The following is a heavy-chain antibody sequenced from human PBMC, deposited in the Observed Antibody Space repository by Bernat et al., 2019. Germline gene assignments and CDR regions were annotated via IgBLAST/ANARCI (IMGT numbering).Heavy chain of an antibody. V-gene: IGHV3-30*18. CDR1: GFTFSSYG. CDR2: ISFDGRNQ. D-gene: IGHD3-3*02. J-gene: IGHJ6*02. CDR3: AKGVSAGSTHFKWSGMDV. Sequence: QVQLVESGGGVVQPGRSLRLSCAASGFTFSSYGMHWVRQTPGKGLEWLAVISFDGRNQYYPDSVKGRFTISRDNVKNTLDLQMNSLRPEDTAVYYCAKGVSAGSTHFKWSGMDVWGQGTTVTVSS.